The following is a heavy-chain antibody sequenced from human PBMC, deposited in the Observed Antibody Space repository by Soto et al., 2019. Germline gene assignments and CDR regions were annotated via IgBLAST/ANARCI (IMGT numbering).Heavy chain of an antibody. CDR2: ISPDDSDT. J-gene: IGHJ4*02. V-gene: IGHV5-51*01. D-gene: IGHD6-13*01. CDR1: GYTFSDHW. CDR3: AKDPTAAGIGQHFDY. Sequence: KGSGYTFSDHWIAWVRHMPGKGMEWMGIISPDDSDTRYRPSFQGQVTISVDKSVSTAYLQWTSLHPSDTAVYYCAKDPTAAGIGQHFDYWGQGTLVTVSS.